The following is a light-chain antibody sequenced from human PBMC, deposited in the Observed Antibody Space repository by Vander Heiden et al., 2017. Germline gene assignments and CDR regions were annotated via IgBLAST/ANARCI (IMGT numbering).Light chain of an antibody. CDR2: FNS. V-gene: IGLV1-40*01. CDR1: SPPIGAGYD. J-gene: IGLJ3*02. Sequence: QSVPTPPPSVSGPPGQRGTISCTGSSPPIGAGYDVHWYQQLTGTAPNLLIYFNSNRPSGVPDRFSGSKSGTSASRATTGLQAEDEADYYCQSYDSSLSGWVFGGGTKLTVL. CDR3: QSYDSSLSGWV.